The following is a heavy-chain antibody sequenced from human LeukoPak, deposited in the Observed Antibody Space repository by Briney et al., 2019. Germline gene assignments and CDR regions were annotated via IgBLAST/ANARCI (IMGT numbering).Heavy chain of an antibody. CDR2: ILPILGIA. CDR1: RGTFSSYA. V-gene: IGHV1-69*04. J-gene: IGHJ4*02. CDR3: ARDSHDSSGYYHDQFDY. Sequence: GASVKVSCKASRGTFSSYAISWVRQAPGQGLEWMGRILPILGIANYAQKFQGRVTITADKSTSTAYMELGSLRSEDAAVYYCARDSHDSSGYYHDQFDYWGQGTLVTVSS. D-gene: IGHD3-22*01.